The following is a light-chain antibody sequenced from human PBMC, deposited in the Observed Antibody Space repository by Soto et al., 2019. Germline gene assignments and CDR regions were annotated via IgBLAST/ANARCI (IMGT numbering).Light chain of an antibody. CDR3: NSYRSTDTVV. CDR1: SNDVGGYNH. V-gene: IGLV2-14*01. Sequence: QSALTQPASVSGSPGQSITISCTGTSNDVGGYNHVSWYQQHPGKAPKLIIYEVSYRPSGVSNRFSGSKSGNTASLTISGLQPEDDADYYCNSYRSTDTVVFGGGTKLTVL. CDR2: EVS. J-gene: IGLJ2*01.